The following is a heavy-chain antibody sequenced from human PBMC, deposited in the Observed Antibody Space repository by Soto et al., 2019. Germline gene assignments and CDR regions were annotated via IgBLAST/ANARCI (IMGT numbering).Heavy chain of an antibody. Sequence: ASVKVSCKASGYTFTSYGISWVRQAPGQGLEWMGWISAYNDNTNYAQNLQGRVTMTTDTSTSTAYMELRSLRSDDTAVYYCARGRQQLVNHDAFDIWGQGTMVTVSS. CDR1: GYTFTSYG. J-gene: IGHJ3*02. CDR3: ARGRQQLVNHDAFDI. CDR2: ISAYNDNT. D-gene: IGHD6-13*01. V-gene: IGHV1-18*01.